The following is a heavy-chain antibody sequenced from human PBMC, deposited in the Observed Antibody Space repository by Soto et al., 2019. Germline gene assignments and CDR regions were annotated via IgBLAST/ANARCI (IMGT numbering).Heavy chain of an antibody. CDR3: AKDLYDNSGSSYFYAMDI. J-gene: IGHJ6*02. D-gene: IGHD3-22*01. Sequence: LRLSCAASGFTFDDYAMHWVRQAPGKGLEWVSGINWNSDTIVYADSVKGRFTISRDNAKNSLYLQMNSLRTEDTAFYYCAKDLYDNSGSSYFYAMDIWGQGTTVTVSS. CDR2: INWNSDTI. CDR1: GFTFDDYA. V-gene: IGHV3-9*01.